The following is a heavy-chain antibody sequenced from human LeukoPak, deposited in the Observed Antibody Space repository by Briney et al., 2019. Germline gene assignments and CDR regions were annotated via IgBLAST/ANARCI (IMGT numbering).Heavy chain of an antibody. CDR2: ISDGSSTI. V-gene: IGHV3-48*02. D-gene: IGHD4-23*01. CDR1: GFTFSNYN. J-gene: IGHJ4*02. Sequence: GGSLRLSCAASGFTFSNYNLNWVRQAPGKGLEWVSYISDGSSTIYYADSVRGRFTISRDNAKNSLYLQINSLGDEDTAVYYCARETVGLDYWGQGTLVTVSS. CDR3: ARETVGLDY.